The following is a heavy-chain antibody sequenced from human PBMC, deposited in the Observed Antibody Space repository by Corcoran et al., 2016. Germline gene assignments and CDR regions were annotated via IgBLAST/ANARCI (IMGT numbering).Heavy chain of an antibody. Sequence: QVQLVQSGAEVKKPGSSVKVSCKASGGTFSSYAISWVRQAPGQGLEWMGGIIPIFGTANYAQKFQGRVTITADESTSTAYMELSSLRSEDKAVYYWARGGKEGIVEVPAAIAGDWFDPWGQGTLFTVSS. CDR2: IIPIFGTA. CDR1: GGTFSSYA. J-gene: IGHJ5*02. V-gene: IGHV1-69*01. CDR3: ARGGKEGIVEVPAAIAGDWFDP. D-gene: IGHD2-2*02.